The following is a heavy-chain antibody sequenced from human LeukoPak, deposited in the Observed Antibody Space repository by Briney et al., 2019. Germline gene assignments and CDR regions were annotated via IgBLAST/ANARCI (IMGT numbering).Heavy chain of an antibody. Sequence: PGRSLRLSCAASGFTFSSYGMHWVRQAPGKGLEWVAVISYDGSNKYYADSVKGRFTISRDNSKNTLYLQMNSLRAEDTAVYYCAKDSSEYSSSWFPFDYWGQGTLVTVSS. V-gene: IGHV3-30*18. D-gene: IGHD6-13*01. CDR2: ISYDGSNK. CDR1: GFTFSSYG. J-gene: IGHJ4*02. CDR3: AKDSSEYSSSWFPFDY.